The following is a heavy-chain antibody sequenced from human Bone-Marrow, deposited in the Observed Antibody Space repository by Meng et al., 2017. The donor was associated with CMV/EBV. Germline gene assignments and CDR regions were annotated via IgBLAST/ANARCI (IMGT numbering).Heavy chain of an antibody. J-gene: IGHJ4*02. D-gene: IGHD6-13*01. CDR2: INHSVST. Sequence: SETLSLPCAVYGGSFSGYYWSWIRQPPGKGLEWIGEINHSVSTNSNPSLKSPVTISVDTSKNQFSLKLSSVTAADTAVYFCARIAAAALLFVYWGRGALVTGSS. CDR1: GGSFSGYY. V-gene: IGHV4-34*01. CDR3: ARIAAAALLFVY.